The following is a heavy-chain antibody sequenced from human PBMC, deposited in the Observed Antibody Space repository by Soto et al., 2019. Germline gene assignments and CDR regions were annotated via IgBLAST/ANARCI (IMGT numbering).Heavy chain of an antibody. D-gene: IGHD3-3*01. Sequence: QVQLVESGGGVVQPGRSLRLSCAASGFTFSSYGMHWVRQAPGKGLEWVAVISYDGSNKYYADSVKGRFTISRDNSKNTLYLQMSSLRAEDTAVYYCAKDQGITIFGVVIIGRGFDYWGQGTLVTVSS. J-gene: IGHJ4*02. CDR2: ISYDGSNK. V-gene: IGHV3-30*18. CDR3: AKDQGITIFGVVIIGRGFDY. CDR1: GFTFSSYG.